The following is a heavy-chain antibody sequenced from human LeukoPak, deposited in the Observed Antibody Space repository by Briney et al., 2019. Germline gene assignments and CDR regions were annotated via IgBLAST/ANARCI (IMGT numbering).Heavy chain of an antibody. D-gene: IGHD3-22*01. CDR1: GFTFSSYT. J-gene: IGHJ3*02. Sequence: GGSPRLSCAASGFTFSSYTMNWVRQAPGKGLEWVSSISSSSNYIYYADSVKGRFTISRDNAKNSLSLQMNSLRAEDTAVYYCAREMGYYYDGSGYKDTYAFDIWGQGTMVTVSS. CDR3: AREMGYYYDGSGYKDTYAFDI. V-gene: IGHV3-21*01. CDR2: ISSSSNYI.